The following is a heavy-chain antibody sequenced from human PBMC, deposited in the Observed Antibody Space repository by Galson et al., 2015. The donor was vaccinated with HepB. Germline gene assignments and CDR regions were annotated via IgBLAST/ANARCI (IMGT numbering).Heavy chain of an antibody. Sequence: SVKVSCKASGGTFSSYAISWVRQAPGQGLEWMGGIIPILGIANYAQKFQGRVTITADKSTSTAYMELSSLRSEDTAVYYCASRQTYYYGSGSYPLFDYWGQGTLVTVSS. V-gene: IGHV1-69*10. D-gene: IGHD3-10*01. CDR2: IIPILGIA. CDR3: ASRQTYYYGSGSYPLFDY. J-gene: IGHJ4*02. CDR1: GGTFSSYA.